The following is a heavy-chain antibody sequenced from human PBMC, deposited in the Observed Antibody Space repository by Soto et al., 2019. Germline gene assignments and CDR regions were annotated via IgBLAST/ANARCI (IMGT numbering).Heavy chain of an antibody. J-gene: IGHJ6*02. CDR2: IYYSGST. D-gene: IGHD3-22*01. Sequence: LSLTCTVSGGAISIVDYYWSWIRQPPGKGLEWIGYIYYSGSTYYNPSLKGRVTISVDTSKNQFSLKLSSVTAADTAVYYCARGSGGYFYYYGMDVWGQGTTVTVSS. CDR1: GGAISIVDYY. CDR3: ARGSGGYFYYYGMDV. V-gene: IGHV4-30-4*01.